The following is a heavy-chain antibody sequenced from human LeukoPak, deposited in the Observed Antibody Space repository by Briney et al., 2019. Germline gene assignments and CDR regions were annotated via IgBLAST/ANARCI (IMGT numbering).Heavy chain of an antibody. CDR3: ASYVWGSYFGPKRFDY. V-gene: IGHV4-39*01. CDR1: GGSISSSSYY. J-gene: IGHJ4*02. Sequence: PSETLSLTCTVSGGSISSSSYYWGWIRQPPGKGLEWIGSIYYSGSTSYNPSLKSRVTISVDTSKNQFSLELSSVTAADTAVYYCASYVWGSYFGPKRFDYWGQGTLVTVSS. CDR2: IYYSGST. D-gene: IGHD3-16*01.